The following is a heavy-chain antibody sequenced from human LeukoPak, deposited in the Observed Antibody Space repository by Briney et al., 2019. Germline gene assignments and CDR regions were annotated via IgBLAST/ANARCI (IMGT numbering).Heavy chain of an antibody. CDR3: AKDWSTNWSNWFDP. V-gene: IGHV3-23*01. D-gene: IGHD2-2*01. CDR2: ISGSGTGT. Sequence: GGSLRLSCAASGFTFSSSAMSWVRQAPGKGLYWVSAISGSGTGTYYADSVKGRFTISRDNSKNTLYLQMNSLRAEDKGIYYCAKDWSTNWSNWFDPWGLGTLVTVSS. CDR1: GFTFSSSA. J-gene: IGHJ5*02.